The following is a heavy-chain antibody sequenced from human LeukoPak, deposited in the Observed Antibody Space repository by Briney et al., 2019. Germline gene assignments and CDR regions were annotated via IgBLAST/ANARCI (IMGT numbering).Heavy chain of an antibody. Sequence: PGGSLRLSCEASGFTFGNSAMAWVRQAPGKGLEWLSGISASGHYTYNAHSAKGRFTISRDNSKNTLYLRMNSLKVEDTAVYFCTKDGSWGDYYFYFYIDVWGKGSTVTVSS. D-gene: IGHD3-16*01. CDR3: TKDGSWGDYYFYFYIDV. CDR1: GFTFGNSA. J-gene: IGHJ6*03. V-gene: IGHV3-23*01. CDR2: ISASGHYT.